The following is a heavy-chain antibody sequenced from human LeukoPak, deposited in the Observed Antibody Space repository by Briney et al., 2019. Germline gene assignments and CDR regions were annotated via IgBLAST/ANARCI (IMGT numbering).Heavy chain of an antibody. V-gene: IGHV3-21*04. CDR2: ISSSSSYI. D-gene: IGHD1-26*01. Sequence: GGSLRLSCAASGFTFSSYSMNWVRQAPGKGLEWVSSISSSSSYIYYADSVKGRFTISRDNVKNTLYLQMNSLRAEDTAIYYCARDQDGPGATVDHWGQGTLVTVSS. CDR1: GFTFSSYS. CDR3: ARDQDGPGATVDH. J-gene: IGHJ5*02.